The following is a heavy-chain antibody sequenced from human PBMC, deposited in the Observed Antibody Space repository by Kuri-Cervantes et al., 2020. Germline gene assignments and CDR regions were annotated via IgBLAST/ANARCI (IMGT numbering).Heavy chain of an antibody. CDR1: GFTFSDYY. Sequence: GGSLRLSCAASGFTFSDYYMSWVRQAPGKGLEWVANIKQDGSEKYYVDSVKGRFTISRDNAKNSLYLQMNSLRAEDTAVYYCARVGVVVAATRGDFDYWGRGTLVTVSS. J-gene: IGHJ4*02. CDR3: ARVGVVVAATRGDFDY. CDR2: IKQDGSEK. D-gene: IGHD2-15*01. V-gene: IGHV3-7*01.